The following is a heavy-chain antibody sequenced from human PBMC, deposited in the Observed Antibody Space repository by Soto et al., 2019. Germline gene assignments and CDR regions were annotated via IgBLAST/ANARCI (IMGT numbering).Heavy chain of an antibody. CDR1: GYTFSNFG. J-gene: IGHJ6*02. V-gene: IGHV1-18*01. CDR3: ARVIRVWEQTYYYNMDF. D-gene: IGHD1-26*01. Sequence: GASVKVSCKASGYTFSNFGISWVRQAPGQGLEWMAWIIGFNGNSNYAKKFQGRVILTTDLSTSTAYMEMTSLRSDDTAVYYCARVIRVWEQTYYYNMDFWGQGTTVTVSS. CDR2: IIGFNGNS.